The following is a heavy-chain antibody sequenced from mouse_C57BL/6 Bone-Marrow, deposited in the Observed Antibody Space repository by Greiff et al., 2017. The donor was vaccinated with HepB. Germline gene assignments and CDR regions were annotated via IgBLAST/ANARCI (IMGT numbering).Heavy chain of an antibody. D-gene: IGHD3-1*01. CDR3: ARPGLRGYFDV. CDR2: ISSGSSTI. CDR1: GFTFRDYG. J-gene: IGHJ1*03. Sequence: EVNVVESGGGLVKPGGSLKLSCAASGFTFRDYGMHWVRQAPEKGLEWVAYISSGSSTIYYADTVKGRFTISRDNAKNTLFLQMTSLRSEDTAMYYCARPGLRGYFDVWGTGTTVTVSS. V-gene: IGHV5-17*01.